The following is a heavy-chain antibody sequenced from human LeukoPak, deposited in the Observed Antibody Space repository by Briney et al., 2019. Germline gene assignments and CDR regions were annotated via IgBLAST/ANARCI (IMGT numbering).Heavy chain of an antibody. V-gene: IGHV3-74*01. CDR1: GFTFSSYW. CDR2: INSDGSST. Sequence: GGSLRLSCAASGFTFSSYWMHWVRQAPGKGLVWVSRINSDGSSTSYADSVKGRFTISRDNSKNTLYLQMNSLRGEDTAVYYCAKDVEVAITGHYFDLWGRGTLVTVSS. D-gene: IGHD3-22*01. J-gene: IGHJ2*01. CDR3: AKDVEVAITGHYFDL.